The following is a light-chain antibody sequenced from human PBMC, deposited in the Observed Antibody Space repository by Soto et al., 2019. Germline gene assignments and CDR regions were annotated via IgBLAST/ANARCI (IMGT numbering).Light chain of an antibody. CDR3: QTWGTGIRV. CDR2: LNSDGSH. V-gene: IGLV4-69*02. CDR1: SDYSTYA. Sequence: QSVLTQSPSASASLGASVKLTCTLSSDYSTYAIAWHQQQPEKGPRYLMKLNSDGSHTKGDGIPDRFSGSSSGAERYLTISGLQSEDEADYYCQTWGTGIRVFGGGTKLTVL. J-gene: IGLJ3*02.